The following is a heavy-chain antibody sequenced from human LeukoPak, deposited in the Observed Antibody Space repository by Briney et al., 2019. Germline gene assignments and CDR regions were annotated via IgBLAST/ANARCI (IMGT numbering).Heavy chain of an antibody. CDR3: AKVILPYSGRPRNAFDI. D-gene: IGHD1-26*01. Sequence: GGSLRLPCAASGVMLSSYAMSWVPHAPGKGLEWVSYISGSGDYTYDAASVRGRSTISRDNSKNPLYLQMNSLRAEDTAVYYCAKVILPYSGRPRNAFDIWGQGTMVTASS. CDR1: GVMLSSYA. J-gene: IGHJ3*02. CDR2: ISGSGDYT. V-gene: IGHV3-23*01.